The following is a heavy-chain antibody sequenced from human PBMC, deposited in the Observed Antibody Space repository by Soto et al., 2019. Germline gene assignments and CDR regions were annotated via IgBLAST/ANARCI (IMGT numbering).Heavy chain of an antibody. CDR1: GFTFSSYT. CDR3: ARGDVVVLTATSNFDY. D-gene: IGHD2-21*02. J-gene: IGHJ4*02. Sequence: LRLSCAASGFTFSSYTMKWVRQAPGKGLEWVASISSSYYIKYADSVKGRFTISRDNAKNSLYLQMNSLRAEDTAVYYCARGDVVVLTATSNFDYWGQGTLVTV. V-gene: IGHV3-21*01. CDR2: ISSSYYI.